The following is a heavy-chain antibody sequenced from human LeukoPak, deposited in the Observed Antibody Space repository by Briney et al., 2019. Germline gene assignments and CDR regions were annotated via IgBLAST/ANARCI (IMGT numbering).Heavy chain of an antibody. D-gene: IGHD6-19*01. CDR2: IDGSGATA. CDR3: GLSSMNPSYYYGIDV. Sequence: GGSLRLSCAASGFFSSDYYMTWIRQAPGKGLDWVSYIDGSGATAFYADSVKGRFTMSRDNARNSLHLQMNGLRPEDSAVYYCGLSSMNPSYYYGIDVWGQGTTVRVSS. J-gene: IGHJ6*02. CDR1: GFFSSDYY. V-gene: IGHV3-11*01.